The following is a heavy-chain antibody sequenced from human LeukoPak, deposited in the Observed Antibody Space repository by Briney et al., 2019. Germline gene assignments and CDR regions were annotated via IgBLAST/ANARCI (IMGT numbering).Heavy chain of an antibody. V-gene: IGHV1-69*01. CDR3: ARENEDYYDSSGYTGAFDI. J-gene: IGHJ3*02. Sequence: SVKVSCKASGGTFSSYAISWVRQAPGQGLEWMGGIIPIFGTANYAQKFQGRVTVTADESTSTAYMELSSLRSEDTAVYYCARENEDYYDSSGYTGAFDIWGQGTMVTVSS. D-gene: IGHD3-22*01. CDR1: GGTFSSYA. CDR2: IIPIFGTA.